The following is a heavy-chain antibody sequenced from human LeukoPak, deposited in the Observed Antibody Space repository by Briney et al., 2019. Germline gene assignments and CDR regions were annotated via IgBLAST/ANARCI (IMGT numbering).Heavy chain of an antibody. V-gene: IGHV1-69*05. CDR2: IIPIFGTA. Sequence: GASVKVSCKASGGTLSSYAISWVRQAPGQGLEWLGGIIPIFGTANYAQKFQGRVTITTDESTSTAYMELSSLRSEDTAVYYCAGVGIDSYYYYYYYMDVWGRGTTVTVSS. J-gene: IGHJ6*03. CDR1: GGTLSSYA. D-gene: IGHD1-1*01. CDR3: AGVGIDSYYYYYYYMDV.